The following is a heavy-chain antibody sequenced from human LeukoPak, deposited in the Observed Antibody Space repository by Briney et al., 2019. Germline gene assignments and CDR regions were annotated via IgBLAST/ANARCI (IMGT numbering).Heavy chain of an antibody. CDR3: ARDSPRNWYFDL. Sequence: SETLSLTCTVSGDSITTPYYWSWIRQPPGKGLEWIGYIYYSGSTNYNPSLKSRVTISVDTSKNQFSLKLSSVTAADTAVHYCARDSPRNWYFDLRGRGTLVTVSS. V-gene: IGHV4-59*01. CDR1: GDSITTPYY. J-gene: IGHJ2*01. CDR2: IYYSGST.